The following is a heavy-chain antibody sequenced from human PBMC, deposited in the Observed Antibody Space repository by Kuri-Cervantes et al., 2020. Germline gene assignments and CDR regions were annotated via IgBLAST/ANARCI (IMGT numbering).Heavy chain of an antibody. V-gene: IGHV1-46*01. CDR3: ARDMGSGYLGYYYMDV. J-gene: IGHJ6*03. Sequence: ASVKVSCKASGYTFTSYCMHWVRQAPGQGLEWMGIINPSAGSTSYAQKFQGRVTMTRNTSISTAYMELSRLRSDDTAVYYCARDMGSGYLGYYYMDVWGKGTTVTVSS. CDR2: INPSAGST. CDR1: GYTFTSYC. D-gene: IGHD3-22*01.